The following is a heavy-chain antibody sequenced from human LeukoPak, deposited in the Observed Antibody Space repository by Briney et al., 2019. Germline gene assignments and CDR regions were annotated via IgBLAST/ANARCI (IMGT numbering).Heavy chain of an antibody. CDR1: GGSINSDSYY. D-gene: IGHD2-21*02. Sequence: SETLSLTCTVSGGSINSDSYYWGWIRQSPGRGLEWIGNIFHSGATYYNPSLRSRVTISLDTSKNQFSLRLNSVTAADTAVYYCARQYGLPGAFDIWGQGTMVTVSS. CDR2: IFHSGAT. J-gene: IGHJ3*02. CDR3: ARQYGLPGAFDI. V-gene: IGHV4-39*07.